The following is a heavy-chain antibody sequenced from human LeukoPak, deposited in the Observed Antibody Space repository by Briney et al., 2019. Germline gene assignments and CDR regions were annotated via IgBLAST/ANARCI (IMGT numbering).Heavy chain of an antibody. J-gene: IGHJ4*02. D-gene: IGHD6-6*01. CDR1: GGTFSSYA. Sequence: SVKVSCKASGGTFSSYAISWVRQAPGQGLEWMGGIIPIFGTANYAQKFQGRVTITADESTSTAYMELSSLRSEDTAVYYCAGDSGIAARPFDYWGQGTLVTVSS. CDR2: IIPIFGTA. CDR3: AGDSGIAARPFDY. V-gene: IGHV1-69*13.